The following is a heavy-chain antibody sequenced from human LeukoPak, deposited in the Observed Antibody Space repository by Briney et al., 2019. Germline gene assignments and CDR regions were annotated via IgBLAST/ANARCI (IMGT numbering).Heavy chain of an antibody. CDR1: GYTFTSYG. CDR2: ISAYNGNT. Sequence: ASVKVSCKASGYTFTSYGISWVRQAPGQGLEWMGWISAYNGNTNYAQKLQGRVTMTTDTSTSTAYMELRSLRSDDTAVYYCARGNYDYVWGSYYGYWGQGTLVTVSS. V-gene: IGHV1-18*01. D-gene: IGHD3-16*01. J-gene: IGHJ4*02. CDR3: ARGNYDYVWGSYYGY.